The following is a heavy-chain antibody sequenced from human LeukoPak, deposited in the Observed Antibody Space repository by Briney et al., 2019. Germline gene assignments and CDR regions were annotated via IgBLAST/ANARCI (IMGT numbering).Heavy chain of an antibody. CDR3: ATVGVGWVAFEY. J-gene: IGHJ4*02. D-gene: IGHD3-16*01. V-gene: IGHV3-23*01. Sequence: GGSLRLSCAASGFMFSHSAMTWVRQTPGKGLEWVSGISESGGATYYAGSAKGRFTISRDNSKNTLYLQMNSLRSDDTAVYYCATVGVGWVAFEYWGQAALVTVSS. CDR2: ISESGGAT. CDR1: GFMFSHSA.